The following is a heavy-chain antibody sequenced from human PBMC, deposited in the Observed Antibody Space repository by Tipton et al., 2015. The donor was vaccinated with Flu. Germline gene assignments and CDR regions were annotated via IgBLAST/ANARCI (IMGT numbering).Heavy chain of an antibody. CDR1: GYTFINND. D-gene: IGHD1/OR15-1a*01. V-gene: IGHV1-8*01. CDR3: GRGSGEHGRDWFDP. Sequence: QVQLVQSGAEVKKPGASVKVSCKASGYTFINNDINWVRQATGQGLEWMGWMNANSGNTGYAQKFQGRVAMTRDTSTSTAYMELSSLRSDDTAVYYCGRGSGEHGRDWFDPWGQGTLVTVST. CDR2: MNANSGNT. J-gene: IGHJ5*02.